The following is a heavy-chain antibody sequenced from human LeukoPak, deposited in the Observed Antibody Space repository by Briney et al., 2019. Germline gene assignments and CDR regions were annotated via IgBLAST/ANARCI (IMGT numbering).Heavy chain of an antibody. D-gene: IGHD1-1*01. J-gene: IGHJ4*02. CDR1: GFTFSSYA. Sequence: PGGSLRLSCAASGFTFSSYAMSWVRQAPGKGLEWVSAISGSGGSTYYADSVKGRFTTSRDNSKNTLYLQMNSLRAEDTAVYYCAKDLKLERAYYFDYWGQGTLVTVSS. CDR2: ISGSGGST. CDR3: AKDLKLERAYYFDY. V-gene: IGHV3-23*01.